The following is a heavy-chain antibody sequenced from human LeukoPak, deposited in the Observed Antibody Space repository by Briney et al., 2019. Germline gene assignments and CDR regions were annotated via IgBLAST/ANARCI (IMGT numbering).Heavy chain of an antibody. V-gene: IGHV4-59*12. CDR3: ARGGGGWYLYYYYMDV. Sequence: PSETLSLTCTVSGGSISSYYWSWIRQPPGKGLEWIGYIYYSGSTNYNPSLKSRVTISVDTSKNQFSLKLSSVTAADTAVYYCARGGGGWYLYYYYMDVWGKGTTVTVSS. J-gene: IGHJ6*03. D-gene: IGHD6-19*01. CDR1: GGSISSYY. CDR2: IYYSGST.